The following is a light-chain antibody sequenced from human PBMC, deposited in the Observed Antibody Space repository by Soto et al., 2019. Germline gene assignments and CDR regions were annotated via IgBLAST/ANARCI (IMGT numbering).Light chain of an antibody. CDR2: DAS. CDR1: QSVSNNY. Sequence: EILFTQSPGTLSLSPGERATLSCRASQSVSNNYLAWYQQKPGQAPRLLIYDASSRDTGIPDRFSGGGSGTDFTLTISSLEPEDFSVYYCQQFSSSPLTFGGGTKVDIK. CDR3: QQFSSSPLT. V-gene: IGKV3-20*01. J-gene: IGKJ4*01.